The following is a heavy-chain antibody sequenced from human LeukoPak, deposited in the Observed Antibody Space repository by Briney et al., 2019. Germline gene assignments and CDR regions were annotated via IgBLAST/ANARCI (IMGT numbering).Heavy chain of an antibody. Sequence: PSETLSLTCTVSGYSISSGYFWGWIRQPPGKGLEWIGSIYHSGSTYSNPSLKSRVSISVDTSKNQFSLKLSSVTAADTAVYYCARIYSSSWYPGDYWGQGTLVTVSS. CDR2: IYHSGST. J-gene: IGHJ4*02. CDR1: GYSISSGYF. D-gene: IGHD6-13*01. CDR3: ARIYSSSWYPGDY. V-gene: IGHV4-38-2*02.